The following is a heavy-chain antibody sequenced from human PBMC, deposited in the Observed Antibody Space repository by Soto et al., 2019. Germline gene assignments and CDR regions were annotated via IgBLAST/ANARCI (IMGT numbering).Heavy chain of an antibody. CDR3: ARTPWGSGSYFLYYYYYGMDV. Sequence: GGSLRLSCAASGFTFSSYGMHWVRQAPGKGLEWVAVIWYDGSNKYYADSVKGRFTISRDNSKNTLYLQMDSLRAEDTAVYYCARTPWGSGSYFLYYYYYGMDVWGQGTTVTVSS. CDR2: IWYDGSNK. J-gene: IGHJ6*02. D-gene: IGHD3-10*01. CDR1: GFTFSSYG. V-gene: IGHV3-33*01.